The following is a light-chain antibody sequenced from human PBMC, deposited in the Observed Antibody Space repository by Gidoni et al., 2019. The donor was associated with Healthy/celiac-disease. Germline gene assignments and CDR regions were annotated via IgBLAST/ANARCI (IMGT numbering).Light chain of an antibody. Sequence: ERGMTQSPATLSVSPGERATLSCRASQSVSSNLAWYQQKPGQAHRLLIYDASTRATGIPARFSGSGSGTEFTLTISSLQSEDFAVYYCQQYNNWPPITFGQGTRLEIK. J-gene: IGKJ5*01. V-gene: IGKV3-15*01. CDR3: QQYNNWPPIT. CDR2: DAS. CDR1: QSVSSN.